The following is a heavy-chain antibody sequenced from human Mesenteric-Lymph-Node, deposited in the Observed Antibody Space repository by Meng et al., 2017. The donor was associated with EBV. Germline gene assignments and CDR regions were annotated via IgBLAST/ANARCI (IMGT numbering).Heavy chain of an antibody. Sequence: QITLKESAPTLGKPTQTLTLSCTFSGLSLSSSGVAVGWIRQPPGKALEWLALIYVNDDKRYSPSLKSRLTITKDTSNNQVVLTMTNMDPVDTATYYCAHRQNWNYDYWGKGTLVTVSS. CDR2: IYVNDDK. CDR3: AHRQNWNYDY. D-gene: IGHD1-7*01. J-gene: IGHJ4*02. V-gene: IGHV2-5*01. CDR1: GLSLSSSGVA.